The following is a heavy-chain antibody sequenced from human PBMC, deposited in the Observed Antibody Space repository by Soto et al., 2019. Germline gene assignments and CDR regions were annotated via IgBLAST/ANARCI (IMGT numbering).Heavy chain of an antibody. CDR1: GGSISSGDYY. V-gene: IGHV4-30-4*01. CDR2: IYYSGST. D-gene: IGHD3-3*01. CDR3: AREGDCDLWSGYVFRNRFDP. J-gene: IGHJ5*02. Sequence: SETLSLTCTVSGGSISSGDYYWSWIRQPPGKGLGWIGYIYYSGSTYYNPSLKSRVTISVDKSKHQFSLKLSSVTAADTAVYYCAREGDCDLWSGYVFRNRFDPWGQGTLVTVSS.